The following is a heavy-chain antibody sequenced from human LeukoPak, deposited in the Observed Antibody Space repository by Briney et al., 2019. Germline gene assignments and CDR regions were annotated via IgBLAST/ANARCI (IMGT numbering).Heavy chain of an antibody. CDR3: ARDEWLVRGGGFDY. Sequence: PSQTLSLTCALSGDSVSNNSAAWHWIRQSPSRGLEWLGRTYYRSNWYNDYAVSVKSRITINPDTSKNQFSLQLNSVTPEDTAVYYCARDEWLVRGGGFDYWGQGTLVTVSS. V-gene: IGHV6-1*01. D-gene: IGHD6-19*01. J-gene: IGHJ4*02. CDR1: GDSVSNNSAA. CDR2: TYYRSNWYN.